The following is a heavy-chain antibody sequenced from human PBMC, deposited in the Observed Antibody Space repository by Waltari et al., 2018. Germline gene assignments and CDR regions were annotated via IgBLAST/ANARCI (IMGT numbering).Heavy chain of an antibody. J-gene: IGHJ4*02. CDR2: IWYDGSNK. V-gene: IGHV3-33*01. D-gene: IGHD3-9*01. Sequence: QVQLVESGGGVVQPGRSLRLSCAASGFTFSSYGMHWVRQAPGKGLEWVAVIWYDGSNKYYADSVKGRFTISRDNSKNTLYLQMNSLRAEDTAVYYCARQEYGYFDWSGFDYWGQGTLVTVSS. CDR3: ARQEYGYFDWSGFDY. CDR1: GFTFSSYG.